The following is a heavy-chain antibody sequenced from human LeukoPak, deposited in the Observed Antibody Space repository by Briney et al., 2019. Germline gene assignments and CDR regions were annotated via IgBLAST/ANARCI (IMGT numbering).Heavy chain of an antibody. CDR2: IKQDGSEK. CDR3: ARDRGYSSSWYGKN. V-gene: IGHV3-7*01. Sequence: GGSLRLSCAASGFTFSSYWMSWVRQAPGKGLEWVANIKQDGSEKYYVDSVKGRFTISRDNAKNSLYLQMNSLRAEDTAVYYCARDRGYSSSWYGKNWGQGTLVTVSS. CDR1: GFTFSSYW. D-gene: IGHD6-13*01. J-gene: IGHJ4*02.